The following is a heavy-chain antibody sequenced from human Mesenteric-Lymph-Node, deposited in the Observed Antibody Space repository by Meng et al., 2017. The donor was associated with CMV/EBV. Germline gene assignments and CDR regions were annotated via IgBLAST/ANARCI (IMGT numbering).Heavy chain of an antibody. D-gene: IGHD3-22*01. Sequence: QLQRRESGPGLVKPSETLSLSCIVSGDSISNSTYYWTWIRQPPGKGLEWIGSVHHSGTTYYNPSLKGRLTISVDTSANLFSLRLTTVTAADTATYCCARRGNYDSDYSEYWGQGTLVTVSS. CDR2: VHHSGTT. CDR3: ARRGNYDSDYSEY. CDR1: GDSISNSTYY. V-gene: IGHV4-39*01. J-gene: IGHJ4*02.